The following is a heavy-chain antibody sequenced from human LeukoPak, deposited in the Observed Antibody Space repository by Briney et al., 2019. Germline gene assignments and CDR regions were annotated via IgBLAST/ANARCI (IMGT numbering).Heavy chain of an antibody. V-gene: IGHV4-34*01. D-gene: IGHD2-21*02. Sequence: SETLSLTCAVYGGSFSGYYWSWIRQPPGKGLEWIGEINHSGSTNYNPSLKSRVTISVDMSKNQFSLKLSSVTAADTAVYYCARGRLPFDYWGQGTLVTVSS. CDR2: INHSGST. J-gene: IGHJ4*02. CDR3: ARGRLPFDY. CDR1: GGSFSGYY.